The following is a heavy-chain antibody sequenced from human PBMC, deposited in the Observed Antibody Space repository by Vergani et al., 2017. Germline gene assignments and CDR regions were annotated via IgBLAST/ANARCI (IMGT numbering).Heavy chain of an antibody. CDR1: GFTFDDYA. D-gene: IGHD1-26*01. Sequence: EVQLVESGGGLVQPGRSLRLSCAASGFTFDDYAMHWVRQAPGKGLEWVSGISWNSGSIGYADSVKGRFTISRDNAKNSLYLQMNSLRAEDTALYYCAKEGPRGSDWRSYNYYYYYMDVWGKGTTVTVSS. J-gene: IGHJ6*03. V-gene: IGHV3-9*01. CDR2: ISWNSGSI. CDR3: AKEGPRGSDWRSYNYYYYYMDV.